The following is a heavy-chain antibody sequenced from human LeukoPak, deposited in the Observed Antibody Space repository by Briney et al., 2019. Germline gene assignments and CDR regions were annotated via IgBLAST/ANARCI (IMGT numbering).Heavy chain of an antibody. Sequence: GGSLRLSCAASGFTVNHYYMTWVRQARGKALECVTILYSGGMTYYADSVRGRFTISTDTSKNTVNLQMNSLRAEDTAIYYCARMFGGNYYGYYFDYWGQGSMLTVSS. J-gene: IGHJ4*02. D-gene: IGHD1-26*01. V-gene: IGHV3-53*01. CDR1: GFTVNHYY. CDR2: LYSGGMT. CDR3: ARMFGGNYYGYYFDY.